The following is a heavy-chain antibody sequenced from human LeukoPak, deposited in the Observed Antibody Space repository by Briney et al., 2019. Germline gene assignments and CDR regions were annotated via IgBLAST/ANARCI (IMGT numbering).Heavy chain of an antibody. D-gene: IGHD3-22*01. Sequence: PGGSLRLSCAASGFTFSSYSMNWVRQAPGKGLEWVSSISSSSSYIYYADSVKGRFTISRDNAKNSLYLQMNSLRAEDTAVYYCARVLGDYYDSSGYYYFDYWGQGTLVTVSS. CDR2: ISSSSSYI. J-gene: IGHJ4*02. CDR1: GFTFSSYS. CDR3: ARVLGDYYDSSGYYYFDY. V-gene: IGHV3-21*01.